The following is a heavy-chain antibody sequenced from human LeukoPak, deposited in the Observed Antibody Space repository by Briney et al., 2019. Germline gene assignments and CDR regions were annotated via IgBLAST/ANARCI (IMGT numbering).Heavy chain of an antibody. CDR2: IYSGGST. CDR3: AREPAEYGDYYYGMDV. J-gene: IGHJ6*02. V-gene: IGHV3-66*02. D-gene: IGHD4-17*01. Sequence: GGSLRLSCAASGFTVSSNYMSWVRQAPGKGLEWVSFIYSGGSTYYADSVNGRFTISRDNSKNTLYLQMNSLRAEDTAVYYCAREPAEYGDYYYGMDVWGQGTTVTVSS. CDR1: GFTVSSNY.